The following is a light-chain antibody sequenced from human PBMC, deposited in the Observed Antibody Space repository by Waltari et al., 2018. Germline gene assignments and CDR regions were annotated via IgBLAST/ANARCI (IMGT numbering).Light chain of an antibody. J-gene: IGKJ1*01. CDR2: GAS. CDR3: QNHERLPAV. CDR1: QSIGRY. V-gene: IGKV3-20*01. Sequence: EIVLTQSPGTLSLSPGERATLSCRASQSIGRYLVWYQQKPVQDPRLLIYGASSRAAGIPDRFSGSGSGTDFSLTISRLEPEDFAVYYCQNHERLPAVFGQGTKVEIK.